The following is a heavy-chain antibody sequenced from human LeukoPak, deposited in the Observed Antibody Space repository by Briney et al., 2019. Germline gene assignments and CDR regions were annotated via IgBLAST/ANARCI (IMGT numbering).Heavy chain of an antibody. V-gene: IGHV4-34*01. CDR2: INHSGST. Sequence: SETLSLTCAVYGGSFSDYYWSWIRQPPGKGLEWIGEINHSGSTYYNPSHKSRVTISVDTSRNQFSLKLSSVTAADTAVYHCARRIRGTGAFDIWGQGTMVSVSS. CDR3: ARRIRGTGAFDI. CDR1: GGSFSDYY. D-gene: IGHD3-10*01. J-gene: IGHJ3*02.